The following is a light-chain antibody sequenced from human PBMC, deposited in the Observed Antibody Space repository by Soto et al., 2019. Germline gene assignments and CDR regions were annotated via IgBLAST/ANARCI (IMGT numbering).Light chain of an antibody. Sequence: QSALTQPASVSGSPGQSVTISCTGTISDVGGYNYVSWYQHHPGKAPKLMIYEVSNRHSGVYNRFSGSKSGNTASLTISGLQAEDEGDYYCSSYTSISTYVFGTGTKLTVL. CDR3: SSYTSISTYV. V-gene: IGLV2-14*01. CDR2: EVS. J-gene: IGLJ1*01. CDR1: ISDVGGYNY.